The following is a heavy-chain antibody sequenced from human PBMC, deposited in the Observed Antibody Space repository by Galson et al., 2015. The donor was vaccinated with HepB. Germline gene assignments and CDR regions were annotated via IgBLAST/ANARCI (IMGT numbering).Heavy chain of an antibody. CDR3: ARAGGNSGAFDI. V-gene: IGHV3-13*05. CDR2: IGAAGDP. J-gene: IGHJ3*02. CDR1: GFRFSAYD. D-gene: IGHD4-23*01. Sequence: SLRLSCAASGFRFSAYDMHWVRQVPGKGLEWVSGIGAAGDPSYPGSVKGRFVTSRENAKNSLSLHMNSLRVGDTAMYYCARAGGNSGAFDIWGQGTMVTVSS.